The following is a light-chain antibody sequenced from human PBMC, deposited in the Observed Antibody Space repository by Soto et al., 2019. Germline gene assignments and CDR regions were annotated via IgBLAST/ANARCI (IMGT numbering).Light chain of an antibody. CDR1: QSVNSY. CDR2: DAS. Sequence: EIVLTQSPATLSLSPGERANLSCRASQSVNSYLAWYQQKPCQGPRLLIYDASNRATGIPARFSGSGSGTDFTLTISSLEPEDLAVYYCQQRSNWPPAFGGGTKVEIK. CDR3: QQRSNWPPA. V-gene: IGKV3-11*01. J-gene: IGKJ4*01.